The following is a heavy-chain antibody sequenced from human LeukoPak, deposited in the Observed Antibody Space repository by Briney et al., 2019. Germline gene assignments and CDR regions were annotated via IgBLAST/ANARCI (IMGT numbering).Heavy chain of an antibody. Sequence: GGSLRLSCAASGFTFSSYWMSWVRQAPGKGLEWVANIKQDGSEKYYVDSVKGRFTISRDNAKNSLYLQMNSLRAEDTAVYYCARDDYYYDSSGRYYFDYWVQGTLVTVSS. CDR3: ARDDYYYDSSGRYYFDY. V-gene: IGHV3-7*01. J-gene: IGHJ4*02. D-gene: IGHD3-22*01. CDR1: GFTFSSYW. CDR2: IKQDGSEK.